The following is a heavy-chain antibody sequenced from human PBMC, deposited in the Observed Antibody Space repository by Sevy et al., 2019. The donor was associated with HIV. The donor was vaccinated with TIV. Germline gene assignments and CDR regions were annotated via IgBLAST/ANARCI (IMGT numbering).Heavy chain of an antibody. J-gene: IGHJ3*02. D-gene: IGHD3-3*01. Sequence: GGSLRLSCAASGFTFSSYSMNWVRQAPGKGLEWVSYISSSSSTIYYADSVKGRFTISRDNAKNSLYLQMNSLRDEDTAVYYCARDNDGVFAVVISHIGAFDIWGQGTMVTVSS. V-gene: IGHV3-48*02. CDR1: GFTFSSYS. CDR2: ISSSSSTI. CDR3: ARDNDGVFAVVISHIGAFDI.